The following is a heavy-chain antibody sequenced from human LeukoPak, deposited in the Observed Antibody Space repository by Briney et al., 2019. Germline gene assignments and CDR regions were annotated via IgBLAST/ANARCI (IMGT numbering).Heavy chain of an antibody. CDR1: GFTFSSYS. Sequence: PGGSLRLSCAASGFTFSSYSMNWVRQAPGKGLEWVSSISSSSSYIYYADSVKGRFTISRDNAKNSLYLQMGSLSAEDMAVYYCARDQRPTVVTRSLDHWGQGTLVTVSS. V-gene: IGHV3-21*01. J-gene: IGHJ4*02. CDR3: ARDQRPTVVTRSLDH. CDR2: ISSSSSYI. D-gene: IGHD4-23*01.